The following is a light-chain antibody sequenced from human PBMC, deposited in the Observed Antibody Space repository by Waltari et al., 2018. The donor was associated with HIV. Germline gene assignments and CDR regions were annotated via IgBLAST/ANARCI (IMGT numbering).Light chain of an antibody. CDR1: SSDVGSYDH. CDR3: CSYAGSDTFVL. Sequence: QSALTQPRSVSGSPGQSVSISCPGTSSDVGSYDHASRYQRHQGKAPKLMIFDVSQWPSGVPDRFSGSKSDNTASLTISGLQAEDEADYYCCSYAGSDTFVLFGGGTKLTIL. V-gene: IGLV2-11*01. CDR2: DVS. J-gene: IGLJ2*01.